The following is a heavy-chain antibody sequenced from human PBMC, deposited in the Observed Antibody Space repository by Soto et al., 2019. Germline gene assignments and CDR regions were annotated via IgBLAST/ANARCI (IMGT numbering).Heavy chain of an antibody. CDR3: AKDRLMLTMVVVGAFDF. CDR1: GFSFNNHA. J-gene: IGHJ3*01. V-gene: IGHV3-23*01. CDR2: ISGSGSTT. Sequence: GGSLRLSCAASGFSFNNHAMTWVRQAPGKGLEWVSGISGSGSTTHYADSVKGRFTISRDNSKDTLYLQMNSLRADDTAVYFCAKDRLMLTMVVVGAFDFWGLGTMVTV. D-gene: IGHD3-22*01.